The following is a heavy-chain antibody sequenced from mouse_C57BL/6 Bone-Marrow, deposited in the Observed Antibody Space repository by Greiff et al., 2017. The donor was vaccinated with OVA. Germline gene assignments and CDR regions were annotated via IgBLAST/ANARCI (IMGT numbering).Heavy chain of an antibody. J-gene: IGHJ2*01. CDR1: GYTFTSYG. D-gene: IGHD2-2*01. V-gene: IGHV1-81*01. Sequence: QVQLKQSGAELARPGASVQLSCKASGYTFTSYGISWVKQRIGQGLEWIGEIYPRSGNTYYNEKFKGKATLTADKSSSTAYMELRSLTSEDSAVYFCAREGGLRRFDYWGQGTTLTVSS. CDR3: AREGGLRRFDY. CDR2: IYPRSGNT.